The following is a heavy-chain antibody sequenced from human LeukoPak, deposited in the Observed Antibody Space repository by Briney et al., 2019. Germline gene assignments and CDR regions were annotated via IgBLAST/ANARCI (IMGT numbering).Heavy chain of an antibody. CDR2: IYHSGST. J-gene: IGHJ6*03. CDR3: ARYIAAAGTYYYYYMDV. V-gene: IGHV4-4*02. CDR1: GGSISSSNW. Sequence: PSGTLSLTYAVSGGSISSSNWWSWVRQPPGKGLEWIGEIYHSGSTNYNPSLKSRVTISVDKPKNQFSLKLSSVTAADTAVYYCARYIAAAGTYYYYYMDVWGKGTTVTISS. D-gene: IGHD6-13*01.